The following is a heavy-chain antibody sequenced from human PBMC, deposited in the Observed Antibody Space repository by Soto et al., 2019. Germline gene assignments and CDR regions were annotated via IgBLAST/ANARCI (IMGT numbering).Heavy chain of an antibody. CDR1: GDTFSSYS. J-gene: IGHJ6*02. V-gene: IGHV1-69*12. D-gene: IGHD1-7*01. CDR3: ARDDGWNYRYYDMEV. Sequence: VQLVQSGAEVKTPGSSVKVSCKASGDTFSSYSIAWVRQAPGQGLEWMGGIIPVFRAINYSQKFQGRVKITADESTTTAYLELTSLRPQDTAVYFCARDDGWNYRYYDMEVWFQGTTVTVS. CDR2: IIPVFRAI.